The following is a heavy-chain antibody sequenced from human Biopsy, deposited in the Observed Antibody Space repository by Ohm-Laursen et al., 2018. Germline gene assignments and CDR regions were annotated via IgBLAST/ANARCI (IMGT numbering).Heavy chain of an antibody. CDR2: ITWNSGSI. V-gene: IGHV3-9*01. CDR3: AKDLGQVTAAIGY. CDR1: GFTFDDYA. D-gene: IGHD2-21*02. Sequence: SLRLSCAASGFTFDDYAMHWVRQAPGKGLEWVSGITWNSGSIGYADSVKGRFSIFRDNAKHSLYLQMNSLRAEDTALYYCAKDLGQVTAAIGYWGQGTLVPVSS. J-gene: IGHJ4*02.